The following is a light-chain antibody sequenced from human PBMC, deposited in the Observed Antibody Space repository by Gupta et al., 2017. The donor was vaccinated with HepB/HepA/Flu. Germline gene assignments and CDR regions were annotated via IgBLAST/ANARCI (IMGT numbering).Light chain of an antibody. Sequence: DIQMTQSPSSLSASVGDRVTITCRASQSVTTYLNWYQQKPGKAPKLLIYFASSLQSGVPSRFSGSGSGTDFTLTISSLQPEDCATYYCQQSYSSPNTFGQGTKLEIK. J-gene: IGKJ2*01. V-gene: IGKV1-39*01. CDR3: QQSYSSPNT. CDR1: QSVTTY. CDR2: FAS.